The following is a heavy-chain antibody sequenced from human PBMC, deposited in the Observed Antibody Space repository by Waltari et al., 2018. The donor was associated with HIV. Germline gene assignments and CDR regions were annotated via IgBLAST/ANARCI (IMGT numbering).Heavy chain of an antibody. CDR1: RFIFSNYA. J-gene: IGHJ5*02. CDR3: AKDGGSYSGWYDP. D-gene: IGHD1-26*01. CDR2: ISGRGSTT. V-gene: IGHV3-23*01. Sequence: VQVLESGCSLAQPWGSRCISCAAVRFIFSNYAMNWIRHSQGKGLEWISLISGRGSTTYYTDSVKGRFIISRDNSRNILFLQMNNLRVEDTAVYYCAKDGGSYSGWYDPWGQGTLVTVSS.